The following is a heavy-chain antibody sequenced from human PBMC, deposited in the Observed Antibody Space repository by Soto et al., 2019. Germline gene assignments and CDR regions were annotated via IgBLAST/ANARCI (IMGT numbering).Heavy chain of an antibody. V-gene: IGHV5-10-1*01. CDR1: GYSFTSYW. J-gene: IGHJ4*01. Sequence: GAALKISWKCSGYSFTSYWITWVRHMPGKELEWMGSIDPSASNTNYSPSVQGNVTISTAKSISSAYLQWSRLMATDTAMYYCGRQTLSTTSSSIMDYWGQGTLVTVSS. CDR3: GRQTLSTTSSSIMDY. D-gene: IGHD2-2*01. CDR2: IDPSASNT.